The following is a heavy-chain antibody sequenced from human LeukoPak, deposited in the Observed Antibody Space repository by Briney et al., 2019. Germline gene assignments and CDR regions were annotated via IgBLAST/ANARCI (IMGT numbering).Heavy chain of an antibody. J-gene: IGHJ2*01. CDR1: GFTFDDYT. CDR2: ISWDGTST. CDR3: VKAMKGYWYFDL. V-gene: IGHV3-43*01. Sequence: GGSLRLSCAASGFTFDDYTMHWVRQAPEKGLEWISLISWDGTSTFYGDSVKGRFTISRDNSKNSLYLQMNSLRPEDTALYFCVKAMKGYWYFDLWGRGTLVIVSS.